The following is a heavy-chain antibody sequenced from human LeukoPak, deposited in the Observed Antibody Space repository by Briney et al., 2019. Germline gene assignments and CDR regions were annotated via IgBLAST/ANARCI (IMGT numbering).Heavy chain of an antibody. J-gene: IGHJ4*02. CDR2: INHSGST. CDR1: GGSISSYY. Sequence: SETLSLTCTVSGGSISSYYWSWIRQPPGKGLEWIGEINHSGSTNYNPSLKSRVTISVDTSKNQFSLKLSSVTAADTAVYYCASLGYCSSTSCLGSFDYWGQGTLVTVSS. D-gene: IGHD2-2*01. CDR3: ASLGYCSSTSCLGSFDY. V-gene: IGHV4-34*01.